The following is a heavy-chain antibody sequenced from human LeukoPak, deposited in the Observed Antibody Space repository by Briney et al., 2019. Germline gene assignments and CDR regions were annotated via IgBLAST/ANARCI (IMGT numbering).Heavy chain of an antibody. CDR3: ARDYCSSTSCLFDY. CDR1: GYTFTGYH. CDR2: INPNSGDT. D-gene: IGHD2-2*01. Sequence: ASVKVSCKASGYTFTGYHMHWVRQAPGQGLEWMGRINPNSGDTNYAQKFQGRVTMTRGTSIGTAYMELSRLRSDDTAVYYCARDYCSSTSCLFDYWGQGTLVTVSS. J-gene: IGHJ4*02. V-gene: IGHV1-2*06.